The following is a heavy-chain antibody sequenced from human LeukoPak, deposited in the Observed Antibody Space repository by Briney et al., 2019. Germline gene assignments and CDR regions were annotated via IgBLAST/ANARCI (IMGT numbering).Heavy chain of an antibody. V-gene: IGHV3-33*01. J-gene: IGHJ4*02. CDR2: IWYDGSNK. D-gene: IGHD2-21*01. Sequence: GRSLRLSCAASGFTFSSYGMHWVRQAPGKGLEWVAVIWYDGSNKYYADSVKGRFTISRDNSKNTLYLRMNSLRAEDTAVYYCARVGGGSYGGRVFDYWGQGTLVTVSS. CDR1: GFTFSSYG. CDR3: ARVGGGSYGGRVFDY.